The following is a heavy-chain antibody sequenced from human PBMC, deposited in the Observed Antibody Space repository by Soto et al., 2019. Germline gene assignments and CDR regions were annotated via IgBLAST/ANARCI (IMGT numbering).Heavy chain of an antibody. J-gene: IGHJ4*02. V-gene: IGHV1-18*01. Sequence: ASVKVSCKASGYTFTSYGISWVRQAPGQGLEWMGWISAYNGNTNYAQKLQGRVTMTTDTSTSTAYMELRSLRSDDTAVYYCARDPQSWSSGHDLGSNRYYFDYWGQGTLVTVSS. D-gene: IGHD5-12*01. CDR3: ARDPQSWSSGHDLGSNRYYFDY. CDR2: ISAYNGNT. CDR1: GYTFTSYG.